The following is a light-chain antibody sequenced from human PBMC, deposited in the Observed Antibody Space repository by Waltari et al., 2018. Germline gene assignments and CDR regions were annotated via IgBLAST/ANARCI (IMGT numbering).Light chain of an antibody. V-gene: IGLV4-69*01. Sequence: QLVLTQSPSASASLGASVKLTCTLSSGHSSNIIAWLQQKPEKGPRYLMKVNSDGSHSKGDEIPVRFSGSSSGAERYLTISTVQSEDEADYYCQTGGHGTWVFGGGTKLTVL. J-gene: IGLJ3*02. CDR3: QTGGHGTWV. CDR2: VNSDGSH. CDR1: SGHSSNI.